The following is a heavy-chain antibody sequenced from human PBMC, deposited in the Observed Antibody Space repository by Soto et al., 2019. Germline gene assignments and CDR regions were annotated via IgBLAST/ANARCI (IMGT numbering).Heavy chain of an antibody. CDR2: IYYSGST. D-gene: IGHD2-21*02. Sequence: SETLSLTCTVSGGSISSSSYYWGWIRQPPGKGLEWIGSIYYSGSTYYNPSLKSRVTISVDTSKNQFSLKLSSVTAADTAVYYCASQGAYCGGDCYYTGWFDPWGQGTLVT. CDR1: GGSISSSSYY. V-gene: IGHV4-39*01. CDR3: ASQGAYCGGDCYYTGWFDP. J-gene: IGHJ5*02.